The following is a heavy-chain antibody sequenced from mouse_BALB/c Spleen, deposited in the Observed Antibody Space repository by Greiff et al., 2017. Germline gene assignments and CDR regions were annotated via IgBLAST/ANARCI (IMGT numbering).Heavy chain of an antibody. D-gene: IGHD2-1*01. Sequence: EVHLVESGGGLVKPGGSLKLSCAASGFTFSSYAMSWVRQTPEKRLEWVASISSGGSTYYPDSVKGRFTISRDNARNILYLQMSSLRSEDTAMYYCARLYYGNYYAMDYWGQGTSVTVSS. CDR2: ISSGGST. CDR3: ARLYYGNYYAMDY. CDR1: GFTFSSYA. V-gene: IGHV5-6-5*01. J-gene: IGHJ4*01.